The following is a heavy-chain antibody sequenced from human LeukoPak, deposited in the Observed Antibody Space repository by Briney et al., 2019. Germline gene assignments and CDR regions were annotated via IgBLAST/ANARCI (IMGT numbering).Heavy chain of an antibody. V-gene: IGHV1-3*01. J-gene: IGHJ5*02. Sequence: ASVKVSCKASGYTFTSYAMHWVRQAPGQRLEWMGWINAGNGNTKYSQKFQGRVTITRDTSASTAYMELSSLRSEDTVVYYCARDQGKEGFDPWGQGTLVTVSS. CDR2: INAGNGNT. D-gene: IGHD3-10*01. CDR3: ARDQGKEGFDP. CDR1: GYTFTSYA.